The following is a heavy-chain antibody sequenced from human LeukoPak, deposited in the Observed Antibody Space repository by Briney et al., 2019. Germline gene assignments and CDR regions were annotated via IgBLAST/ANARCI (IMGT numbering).Heavy chain of an antibody. CDR3: ARAYDYGDYGMGY. D-gene: IGHD4-17*01. CDR1: GYTFSSYG. J-gene: IGHJ4*02. Sequence: ASVKVSCKASGYTFSSYGISWVRQAPGQGLEWMGWISGYNDNTKYYAQKLQGRVTITRDTSASTAYMELSSLRSEDMAVYYCARAYDYGDYGMGYWGQGTLVTVSS. CDR2: ISGYNDNT. V-gene: IGHV1-18*03.